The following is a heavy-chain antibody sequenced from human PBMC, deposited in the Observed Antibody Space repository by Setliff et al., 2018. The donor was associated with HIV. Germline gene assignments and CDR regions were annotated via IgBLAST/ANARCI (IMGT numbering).Heavy chain of an antibody. V-gene: IGHV4-4*08. CDR1: GGSISSYY. J-gene: IGHJ6*03. D-gene: IGHD2-2*01. Sequence: PSETLSLTCTVSGGSISSYYWSWIRQPPGKGLEWIGYIYTSGSTNYNPALKSRVTISVDTSKKQFSLKLSSVTAADTAVYYCARGVKTGGYHYYCYYMDVWGKGTTVTVSS. CDR2: IYTSGST. CDR3: ARGVKTGGYHYYCYYMDV.